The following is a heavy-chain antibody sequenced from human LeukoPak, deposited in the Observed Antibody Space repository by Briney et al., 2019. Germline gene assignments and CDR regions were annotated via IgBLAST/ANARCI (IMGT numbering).Heavy chain of an antibody. J-gene: IGHJ4*02. CDR3: ARGRGGGYYDGFDY. CDR2: IKQDGSEK. V-gene: IGHV3-7*01. D-gene: IGHD3-22*01. Sequence: PGGSLRLSCAASGFTFSSYWMSWVRQAPGKGLEGVANIKQDGSEKYYVDSVKGRFTISRDNSKNTLYLQMNSLRAEDTAVYYCARGRGGGYYDGFDYWGQGTLVTVSS. CDR1: GFTFSSYW.